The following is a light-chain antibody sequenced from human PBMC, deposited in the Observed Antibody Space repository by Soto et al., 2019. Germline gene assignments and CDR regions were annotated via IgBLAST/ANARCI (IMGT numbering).Light chain of an antibody. CDR1: QGVGSN. CDR2: DAS. Sequence: IVVTQSPATLSVSPGERATLSCRASQGVGSNLAWYQQRPGQAPRLLIYDASNRATSIPDRFSGSGSGTEFTLTISSLQSEDFAVYDCQQFNIWPHMLSFGGGTKLEMK. CDR3: QQFNIWPHMLS. J-gene: IGKJ4*01. V-gene: IGKV3-15*01.